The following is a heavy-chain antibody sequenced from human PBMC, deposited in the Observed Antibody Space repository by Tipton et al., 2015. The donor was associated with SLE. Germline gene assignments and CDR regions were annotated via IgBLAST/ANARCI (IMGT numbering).Heavy chain of an antibody. J-gene: IGHJ4*02. Sequence: LRLSCTVSGGSISSGGYYWTWIRQLPGKGLEWIGYIYYSGNTYYNPSLGSRLTISVDTSKDQFSLRLTSVTAADTAVYYCARYFYDSSGVCLFDLWGQGTLVTVPS. CDR2: IYYSGNT. V-gene: IGHV4-31*02. D-gene: IGHD3-22*01. CDR1: GGSISSGGYY. CDR3: ARYFYDSSGVCLFDL.